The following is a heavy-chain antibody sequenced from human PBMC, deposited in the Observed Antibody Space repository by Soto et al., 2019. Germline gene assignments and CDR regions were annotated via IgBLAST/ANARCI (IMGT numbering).Heavy chain of an antibody. J-gene: IGHJ5*02. V-gene: IGHV3-21*01. CDR2: ISSSSSYI. Sequence: GGSLRLSCAASGFTFSSYSMNWVRQAPGKGLEWVSSISSSSSYIYYADSVKGRFTISRGNAKNSLYLQMNSLRAEDTAVYYCARDPIAARPNWFDPWGQGTLVTVSS. CDR3: ARDPIAARPNWFDP. CDR1: GFTFSSYS. D-gene: IGHD6-6*01.